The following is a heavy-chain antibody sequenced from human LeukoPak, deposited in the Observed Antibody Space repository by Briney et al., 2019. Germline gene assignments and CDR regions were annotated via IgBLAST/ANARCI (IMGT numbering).Heavy chain of an antibody. J-gene: IGHJ6*02. CDR2: IYHSGST. Sequence: PSGTLSLTCAVSGGSISSSNWWSWVRQPPGKGLEWIGEIYHSGSTNYNPSLKSRVTISVDKSKNQFSLKLSSVTAADTAVYYCAREGSSGYPGPYYYYGMDVWGQGTTVTVSS. D-gene: IGHD6-19*01. V-gene: IGHV4-4*02. CDR1: GGSISSSNW. CDR3: AREGSSGYPGPYYYYGMDV.